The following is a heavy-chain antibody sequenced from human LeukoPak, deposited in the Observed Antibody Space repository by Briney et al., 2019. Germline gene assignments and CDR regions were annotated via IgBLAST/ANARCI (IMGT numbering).Heavy chain of an antibody. CDR1: GGSMSNYY. CDR2: VYYSGST. V-gene: IGHV4-59*01. CDR3: ARDPRSHSSSWYWCFDL. Sequence: SETLSLTCTVSGGSMSNYYWSWIRQPPGKGLEWIGYVYYSGSTNYNPSLKSRVTISVDTSKNQFSLKLSSVTAADTAVYYCARDPRSHSSSWYWCFDLWGRGTLVTVSS. D-gene: IGHD6-13*01. J-gene: IGHJ2*01.